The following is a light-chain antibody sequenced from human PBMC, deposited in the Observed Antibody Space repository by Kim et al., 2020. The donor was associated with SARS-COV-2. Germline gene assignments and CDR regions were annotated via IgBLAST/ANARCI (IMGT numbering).Light chain of an antibody. CDR1: QGISSY. Sequence: DIQMTQSPSSVSASVGDRVTITCRASQGISSYLAWYQHKPGKAPNLLIYSASSLQSGVPSRFSGSGSGTDFTLTISSLQPEDFATYYCQQATSVPLTFGGGTKVDIK. V-gene: IGKV1D-12*01. J-gene: IGKJ4*01. CDR2: SAS. CDR3: QQATSVPLT.